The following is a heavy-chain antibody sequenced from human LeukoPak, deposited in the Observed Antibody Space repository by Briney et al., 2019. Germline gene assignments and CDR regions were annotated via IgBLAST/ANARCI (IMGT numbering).Heavy chain of an antibody. Sequence: GGSLRLSCAASGFTFSSYAMTWVRQAPGKGLEWVSGISGSGGSTYYAVSVKGRFTISRDNSKNTLYLLMNSLRAEDTAVYYWAKMDQDIVAMVAFWGQGSLFTVSS. J-gene: IGHJ4*02. CDR3: AKMDQDIVAMVAF. CDR1: GFTFSSYA. D-gene: IGHD5-12*01. CDR2: ISGSGGST. V-gene: IGHV3-23*01.